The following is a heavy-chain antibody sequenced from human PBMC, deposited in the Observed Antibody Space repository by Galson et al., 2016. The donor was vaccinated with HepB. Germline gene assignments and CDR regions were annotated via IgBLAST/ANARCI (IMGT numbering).Heavy chain of an antibody. CDR3: ASERLDSSGYSYPDAFEI. CDR2: ISSSGTTI. V-gene: IGHV3-48*03. CDR1: GFTFSSFE. Sequence: SLRLSCAASGFTFSSFEMNWVRQAPGKGLEWLSYISSSGTTIYYADSVKGRFTISRDNAKNSLYLQMNNLRAEDTALYYCASERLDSSGYSYPDAFEIWGLGTMVTVSS. D-gene: IGHD3-22*01. J-gene: IGHJ3*02.